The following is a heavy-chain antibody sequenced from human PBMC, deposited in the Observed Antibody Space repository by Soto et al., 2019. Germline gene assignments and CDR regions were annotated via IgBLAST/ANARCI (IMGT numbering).Heavy chain of an antibody. J-gene: IGHJ4*02. CDR3: AKGSGSWYGSDY. V-gene: IGHV3-23*01. CDR1: GFTFSSYA. Sequence: GESLKISCAASGFTFSSYAMSWVRQAPGKGLEWVSAISGSGGSTYYADSVKGRFTISRDNSKNTLYLQMNSLRAEDTAVYYCAKGSGSWYGSDYWGQGTLVTVSS. CDR2: ISGSGGST. D-gene: IGHD6-13*01.